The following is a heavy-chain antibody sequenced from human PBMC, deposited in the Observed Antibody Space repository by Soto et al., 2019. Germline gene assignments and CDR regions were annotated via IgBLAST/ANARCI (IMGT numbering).Heavy chain of an antibody. V-gene: IGHV3-11*01. J-gene: IGHJ6*02. CDR1: GFTFSDYY. Sequence: QVQLVESGGGLVKPGGSLRLSCAASGFTFSDYYMSWIRQAPGKGLEGVSYISSSGSTIYYADSVKGRFTISRDNAKNSLYLQMNSLRAEDTAVYYCARDTSSGWYLVYGMYVWGQGTTVTVSS. CDR2: ISSSGSTI. D-gene: IGHD6-19*01. CDR3: ARDTSSGWYLVYGMYV.